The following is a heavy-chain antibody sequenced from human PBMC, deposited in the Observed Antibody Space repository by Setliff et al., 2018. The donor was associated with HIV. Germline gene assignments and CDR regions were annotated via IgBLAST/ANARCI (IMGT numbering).Heavy chain of an antibody. J-gene: IGHJ6*03. CDR3: ARVGLAYSGDMDV. CDR1: GDSITSGTYY. Sequence: SETLSLTCTVSGDSITSGTYYWSWIRQPAGMRLEWIGHVYTSGSTDYNPSLNSRLTISIDTSRNQFSLRLNSVTAVDTAVYFCARVGLAYSGDMDVWGKGTTVPSP. D-gene: IGHD2-21*01. CDR2: VYTSGST. V-gene: IGHV4-61*09.